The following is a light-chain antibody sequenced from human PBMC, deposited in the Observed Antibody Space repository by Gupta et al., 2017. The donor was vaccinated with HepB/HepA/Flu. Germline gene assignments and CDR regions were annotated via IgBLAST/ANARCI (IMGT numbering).Light chain of an antibody. J-gene: IGLJ2*01. V-gene: IGLV2-14*01. CDR3: SSYTTSYSLV. CDR2: DVN. Sequence: QSALTQPASVSASPGQSLTISCTGTSSDVGAYNYVSWYQQHPGKVPKLIIYDVNNRPSGVSNRFSGSKSGNTASLTISGLQAEDEADYYCSSYTTSYSLVFGGGTKLTV. CDR1: SSDVGAYNY.